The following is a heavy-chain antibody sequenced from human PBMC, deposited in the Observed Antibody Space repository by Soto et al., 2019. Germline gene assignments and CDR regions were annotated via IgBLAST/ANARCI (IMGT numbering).Heavy chain of an antibody. D-gene: IGHD2-2*01. CDR1: GITFSSLA. CDR3: ANHLGYCGSTSCPFDY. J-gene: IGHJ4*02. CDR2: ISGSGGST. V-gene: IGHV3-23*01. Sequence: GGSLRLSCAASGITFSSLAMSWVRQAPGKGLEWVSVISGSGGSTYYADSVKGRFTISRDNSKNTLSLQMNSLRVEDTAVYYCANHLGYCGSTSCPFDYWGQGTLVTVSS.